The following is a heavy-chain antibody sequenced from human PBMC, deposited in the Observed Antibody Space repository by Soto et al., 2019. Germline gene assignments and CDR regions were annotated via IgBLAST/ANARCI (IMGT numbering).Heavy chain of an antibody. J-gene: IGHJ6*02. CDR1: GGTFSSQA. V-gene: IGHV1-69*01. Sequence: QVQLVQSGAEVKKPGSSVKVSCKASGGTFSSQAISWVRQAPGQGLEWMGGIIPVFKATNYAQKFQGRVTITADDSTSTAYMDLYSLRSEDTAVYYCARDVPLNYYDGTYSYYAMDVWGRGTTVTVSS. D-gene: IGHD3-22*01. CDR3: ARDVPLNYYDGTYSYYAMDV. CDR2: IIPVFKAT.